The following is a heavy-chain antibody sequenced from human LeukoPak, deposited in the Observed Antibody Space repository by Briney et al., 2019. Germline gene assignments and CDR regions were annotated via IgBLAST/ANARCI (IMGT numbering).Heavy chain of an antibody. V-gene: IGHV1-3*01. CDR1: GYTFTSYA. Sequence: ASLKVSCKASGYTFTSYAMHWVRQAPGQRLEWMGWINAGNGNTKYSQKFQGRVTITRDTSASTAYMELSSLRSEDTAVYYCARDRNYGLPHNWFDPWGQGTLVTVSS. CDR3: ARDRNYGLPHNWFDP. CDR2: INAGNGNT. D-gene: IGHD1-7*01. J-gene: IGHJ5*02.